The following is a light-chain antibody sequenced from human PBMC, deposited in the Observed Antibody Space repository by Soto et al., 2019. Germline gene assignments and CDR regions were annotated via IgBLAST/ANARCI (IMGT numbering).Light chain of an antibody. J-gene: IGLJ1*01. V-gene: IGLV2-23*03. CDR1: GSDVGNYDL. Sequence: QSALTQPASVSGSPGQSITISCTGTGSDVGNYDLVSWYQQHPGKAPKLLIFAGSKRPSRVSDRFSGSKSAKTASLTISGLQAEDEADYYCCSYVGVTSFAYVCGAGTKLTVL. CDR2: AGS. CDR3: CSYVGVTSFAYV.